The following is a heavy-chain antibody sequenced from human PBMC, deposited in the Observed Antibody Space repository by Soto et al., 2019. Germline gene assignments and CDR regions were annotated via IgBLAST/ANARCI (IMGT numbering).Heavy chain of an antibody. D-gene: IGHD3-16*01. V-gene: IGHV4-39*01. CDR2: MYYSGST. CDR3: ARHWGRKVVAY. J-gene: IGHJ4*02. CDR1: GGSISSSSYY. Sequence: QLQLQESGPGLVKPSETLSLTCTVSGGSISSSSYYWGWIRQPPGEGLEWIGNMYYSGSTYYNPSLKCRVTISVDTSKNQFSLKLSSVAAAATAVYDCARHWGRKVVAYWGQGTLVTVSS.